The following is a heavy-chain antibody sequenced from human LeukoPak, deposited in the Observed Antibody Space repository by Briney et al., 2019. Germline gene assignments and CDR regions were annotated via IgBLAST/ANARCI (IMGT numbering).Heavy chain of an antibody. CDR3: ARVVWGAYYYPLDV. D-gene: IGHD3-16*01. Sequence: GGSLRLSCAASGFTFSSYSMNWVRQTPGKGLEWVSSISNSGSYIYYADSVKGRFTISRDNAKNSLYLQMNSLSAEDTAVYYCARVVWGAYYYPLDVWGQGTTVTVS. J-gene: IGHJ6*02. V-gene: IGHV3-21*01. CDR1: GFTFSSYS. CDR2: ISNSGSYI.